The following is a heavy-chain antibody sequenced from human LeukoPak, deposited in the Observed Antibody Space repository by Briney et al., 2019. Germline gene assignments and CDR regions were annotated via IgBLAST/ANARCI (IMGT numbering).Heavy chain of an antibody. CDR3: ATMRDGYNWGAHY. J-gene: IGHJ4*02. CDR1: GFTVRNNY. D-gene: IGHD5-24*01. Sequence: GGSLRLSCAASGFTVRNNYVSWVRQAPGKGLDWVSVIYSMGNTYHVDSVKGRFTISRDNSKNTEYLQMNSLRPEDTAVYYCATMRDGYNWGAHYWGQGTLVTVSS. V-gene: IGHV3-66*01. CDR2: IYSMGNT.